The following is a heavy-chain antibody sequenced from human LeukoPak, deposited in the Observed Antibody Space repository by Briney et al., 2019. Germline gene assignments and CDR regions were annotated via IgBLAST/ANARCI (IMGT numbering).Heavy chain of an antibody. CDR3: ASDDSSSYYFDY. V-gene: IGHV4-34*01. CDR2: INHSGST. J-gene: IGHJ4*02. CDR1: GGSLSSYY. Sequence: PSETLSLTCTVSGGSLSSYYWSWIRQPPGKGLEWIGEINHSGSTNYNPSLKSRVTISVDTSKNQFSLKLSSVTAADTAVYYCASDDSSSYYFDYWGQGTLVTVSS. D-gene: IGHD6-6*01.